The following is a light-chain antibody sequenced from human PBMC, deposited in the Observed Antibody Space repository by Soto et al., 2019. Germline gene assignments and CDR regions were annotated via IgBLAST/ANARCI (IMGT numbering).Light chain of an antibody. CDR3: QQYNNWPPLT. Sequence: EIVMTQSPATLSVSPGERATLSCRASQSVSSNLAWYQQKPGQAPRLLIYRASTRATGIPARFSGSGSGTEFTLTISSLQSEDFAVYYWQQYNNWPPLTFGGGTKVEIK. CDR1: QSVSSN. J-gene: IGKJ4*01. CDR2: RAS. V-gene: IGKV3-15*01.